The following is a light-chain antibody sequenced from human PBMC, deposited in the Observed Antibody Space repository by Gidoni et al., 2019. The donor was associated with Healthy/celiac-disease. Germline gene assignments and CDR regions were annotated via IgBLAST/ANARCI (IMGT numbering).Light chain of an antibody. CDR2: EAS. J-gene: IGKJ1*01. V-gene: IGKV1-5*03. CDR3: QQYNSYCT. Sequence: DIEMTQSPSTLSAAVGDRVTIPCRDSQSSSNCWAWYQQKPGKAPKLLLYEASSLESGVPSRFSGSGSGTEFTLTISILQPDDFATYYCQQYNSYCTFGQGTKVEIK. CDR1: QSSSNC.